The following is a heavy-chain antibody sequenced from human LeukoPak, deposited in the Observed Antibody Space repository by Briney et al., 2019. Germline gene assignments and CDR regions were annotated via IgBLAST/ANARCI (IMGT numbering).Heavy chain of an antibody. CDR1: GFTFSSYS. J-gene: IGHJ6*03. CDR2: ISSSSSYI. CDR3: ARGGPQTGTTWYMDV. D-gene: IGHD1-1*01. Sequence: PGGSLRLSCAASGFTFSSYSMNWVRQAPGKGLEWVSSISSSSSYIYYADSVKGRFTISRDNAENSLYLQMNSLRAEDTAVYYCARGGPQTGTTWYMDVWGKGTTVTVSS. V-gene: IGHV3-21*01.